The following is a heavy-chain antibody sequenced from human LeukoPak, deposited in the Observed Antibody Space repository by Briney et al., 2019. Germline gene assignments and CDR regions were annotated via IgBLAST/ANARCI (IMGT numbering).Heavy chain of an antibody. J-gene: IGHJ6*03. CDR2: INPGGST. Sequence: SETLSLTCAVYGGTFGGYYWSWIRQSPGKGLEWIGEINPGGSTNYNPSLESRLTISVDTSKNQFPLKLRSVTAADTAVYYCARGRHDITMIVVVMTSVSYYLDVWGKGTTVTAS. D-gene: IGHD3-22*01. CDR1: GGTFGGYY. V-gene: IGHV4-34*01. CDR3: ARGRHDITMIVVVMTSVSYYLDV.